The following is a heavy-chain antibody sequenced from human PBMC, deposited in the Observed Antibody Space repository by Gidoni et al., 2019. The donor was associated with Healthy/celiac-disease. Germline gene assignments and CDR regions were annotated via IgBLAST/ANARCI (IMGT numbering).Heavy chain of an antibody. Sequence: QMQLVQSGPEVKKPGTSVKVSCKASGFTFTSSAVQWVRQARGQRLEWIGWIVVGSGNTNYAQKFQERVTITRDMSTSTAYMELSSLRSEDTAVYYCAADPEGYYYDSSGYYEDYWGQGTLVTVSS. J-gene: IGHJ4*02. V-gene: IGHV1-58*01. CDR3: AADPEGYYYDSSGYYEDY. CDR1: GFTFTSSA. D-gene: IGHD3-22*01. CDR2: IVVGSGNT.